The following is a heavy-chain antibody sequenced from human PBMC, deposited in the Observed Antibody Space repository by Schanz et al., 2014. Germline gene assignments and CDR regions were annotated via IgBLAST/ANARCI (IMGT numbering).Heavy chain of an antibody. CDR1: GFTVSSNY. D-gene: IGHD2-2*01. V-gene: IGHV3-53*01. Sequence: EVQLVESGGGLIQPGGSLRLSCAVSGFTVSSNYMSWVRQAPGKGLEWVSVIYGGGITYYADSVKGRFTISRDSSRNTLYLQMNSLRAEDTAVYYCTTDLGSTRLDYWGQGTLVTVSS. CDR2: IYGGGIT. J-gene: IGHJ4*02. CDR3: TTDLGSTRLDY.